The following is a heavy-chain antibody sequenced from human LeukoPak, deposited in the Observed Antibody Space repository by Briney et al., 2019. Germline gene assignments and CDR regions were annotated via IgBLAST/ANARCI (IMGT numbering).Heavy chain of an antibody. CDR1: GFIFSDYW. V-gene: IGHV3-74*01. CDR2: INRDGTGT. D-gene: IGHD6-19*01. Sequence: GGSLRLCCAPSGFIFSDYWFHWVRQTPGQGLVWVAAINRDGTGTSHADSVRGRFTVSRDNAKNTLYLQLNSLRADDTAVYYCARGLSYAVAYGDYWGQGTLVTVSS. CDR3: ARGLSYAVAYGDY. J-gene: IGHJ4*02.